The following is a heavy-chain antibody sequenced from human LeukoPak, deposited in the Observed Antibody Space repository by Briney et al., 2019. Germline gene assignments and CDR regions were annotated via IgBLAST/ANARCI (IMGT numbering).Heavy chain of an antibody. CDR2: INPYSGDP. D-gene: IGHD6-13*01. CDR1: GYTFTGYH. CDR3: ARDQGSLTRSWYTGY. J-gene: IGHJ4*02. V-gene: IGHV1-2*06. Sequence: ASVKVSCKASGYTFTGYHIHWVRQAPGQGVGWVGRINPYSGDPNFAQKFQGTVTMTKDPSITTAYMDLSSLTPDDTAVYFCARDQGSLTRSWYTGYWGQGTQVTVSS.